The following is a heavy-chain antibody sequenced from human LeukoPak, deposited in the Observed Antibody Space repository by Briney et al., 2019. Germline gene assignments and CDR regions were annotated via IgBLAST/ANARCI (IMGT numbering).Heavy chain of an antibody. CDR3: AKSIAAAGIGWFDP. V-gene: IGHV3-23*01. D-gene: IGHD6-13*01. J-gene: IGHJ5*02. Sequence: GGPLRLSCAASGFTFSSYVMSWVRQAPGKGLEWVSAISGSGGSTYYADSVKGRFTISRDNSKNTLYLQMNSLRAEDTAVYYCAKSIAAAGIGWFDPWGQGTLVTVSS. CDR2: ISGSGGST. CDR1: GFTFSSYV.